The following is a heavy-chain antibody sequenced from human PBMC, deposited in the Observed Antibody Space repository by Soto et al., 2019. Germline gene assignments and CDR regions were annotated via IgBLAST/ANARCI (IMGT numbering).Heavy chain of an antibody. V-gene: IGHV5-10-1*01. CDR3: ARHVSSGWTRIYGMDV. D-gene: IGHD6-19*01. CDR1: GYSFTSYW. CDR2: IDPSDSYT. J-gene: IGHJ6*02. Sequence: PGESLKISCKGSGYSFTSYWISWVRKMPGKGLEWMGRIDPSDSYTNYSPSFQGHVTISADKSISTAYLQWSSLKASDTAMYYCARHVSSGWTRIYGMDVWGQGATVTVSS.